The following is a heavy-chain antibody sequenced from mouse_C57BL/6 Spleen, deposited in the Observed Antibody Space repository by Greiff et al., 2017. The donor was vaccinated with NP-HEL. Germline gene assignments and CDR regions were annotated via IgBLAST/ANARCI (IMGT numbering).Heavy chain of an antibody. D-gene: IGHD4-1*01. CDR1: GYTFTSYW. J-gene: IGHJ4*01. CDR3: AIQTGTEAMDY. CDR2: INPSSGYT. V-gene: IGHV1-7*01. Sequence: VQLVESGAELAKPGASVKLSCKASGYTFTSYWMHWVKQRPGQGLEWIGYINPSSGYTKYHQKFKDQATLTADKSSSTAYMQLSSLTYEDSAVYYCAIQTGTEAMDYWGQGTSVTVSS.